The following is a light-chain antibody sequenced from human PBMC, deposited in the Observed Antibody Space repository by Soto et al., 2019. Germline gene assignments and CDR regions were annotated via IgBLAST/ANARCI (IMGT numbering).Light chain of an antibody. Sequence: QSVLTQPASVSGSPGQSITISCTGTSSDVGSYIFVSWFQQHPGKAPKLMIYEGSKRPSGVSNRFSGSKSGNTASLTISGLQAEDEADYYCCSHAGSYTYVFGTGTKVNVL. CDR3: CSHAGSYTYV. CDR2: EGS. V-gene: IGLV2-23*01. CDR1: SSDVGSYIF. J-gene: IGLJ1*01.